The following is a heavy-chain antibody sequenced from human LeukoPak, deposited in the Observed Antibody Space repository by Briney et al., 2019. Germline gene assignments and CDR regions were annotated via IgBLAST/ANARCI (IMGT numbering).Heavy chain of an antibody. V-gene: IGHV1-18*01. CDR3: ARDEYYYYYMDV. Sequence: ASVKVSCKASGYTFSSYGISWVRQAPGQGLEWMGWISAYNGNTNYAQKFQGRVTMTTDTSTSTAYMELRSLRSDDTAVYYCARDEYYYYYMDVWGKGTTVTVSS. CDR1: GYTFSSYG. J-gene: IGHJ6*03. CDR2: ISAYNGNT.